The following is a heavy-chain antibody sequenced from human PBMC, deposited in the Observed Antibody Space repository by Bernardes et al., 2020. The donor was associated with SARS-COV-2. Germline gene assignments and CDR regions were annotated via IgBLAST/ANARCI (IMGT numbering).Heavy chain of an antibody. V-gene: IGHV3-23*01. D-gene: IGHD3-10*01. CDR2: ISGSGGST. CDR3: AKGPMVRGVISPFDY. J-gene: IGHJ4*02. CDR1: GFSLSRYW. Sequence: VGSLSLSCEASGFSLSRYWMSWVRQAPGKGLEWVSAISGSGGSTYYADSVKGRFTISRDNSKNTLYLQMNSLRAEDTAVYYCAKGPMVRGVISPFDYWGQGTLVTVSS.